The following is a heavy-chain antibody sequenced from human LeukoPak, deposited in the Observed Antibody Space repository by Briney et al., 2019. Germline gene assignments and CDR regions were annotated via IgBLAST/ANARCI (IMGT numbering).Heavy chain of an antibody. CDR1: GLSFSTFA. Sequence: GVSLRLSCAASGLSFSTFAMSWVRQGPARGLEWVSSLRGNGETFYAESVKGRFTLSSDSSRNTVYLHLNNLKVEDTAMYYCARASWVSSTDAVRWGQGTLVTVSS. CDR3: ARASWVSSTDAVR. V-gene: IGHV3-23*01. D-gene: IGHD3-16*01. CDR2: LRGNGET. J-gene: IGHJ4*02.